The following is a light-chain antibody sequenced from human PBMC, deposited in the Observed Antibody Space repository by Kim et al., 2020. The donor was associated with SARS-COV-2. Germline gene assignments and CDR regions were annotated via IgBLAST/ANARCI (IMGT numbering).Light chain of an antibody. CDR1: QDINNY. CDR2: SAS. J-gene: IGKJ1*01. V-gene: IGKV1-27*01. CDR3: QRYYSAPWT. Sequence: DSQMTQSPSSLSASVGDRVTISCRASQDINNYLAWYQQKPGKAPKLLIYSASVLQVGVPSRFSGSGSGTDFTLTISSLQPEDVATYYCQRYYSAPWTFGQGTKVVIK.